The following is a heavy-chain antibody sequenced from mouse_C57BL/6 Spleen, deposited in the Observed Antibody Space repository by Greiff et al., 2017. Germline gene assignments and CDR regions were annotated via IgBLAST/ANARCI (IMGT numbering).Heavy chain of an antibody. CDR1: GYTFTSYW. V-gene: IGHV1-59*01. Sequence: QVHVKQPGAELVRPGTSVKLSCKASGYTFTSYWMHWVKQRPGQGLEWIGVIDPSDSYTNYNQKFKGKATLTVDTSSSTAYMQLSSLTSEASAVYYGARSDYGSGSYYAMDYWGQGTSGTVSS. CDR3: ARSDYGSGSYYAMDY. CDR2: IDPSDSYT. J-gene: IGHJ4*01. D-gene: IGHD1-1*01.